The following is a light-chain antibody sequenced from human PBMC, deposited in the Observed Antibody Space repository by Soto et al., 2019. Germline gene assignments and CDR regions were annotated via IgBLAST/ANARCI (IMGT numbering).Light chain of an antibody. CDR1: QSVSNN. CDR2: FAS. Sequence: EIVMTQSPATLSVSPGERATLSCRASQSVSNNLAWYQQKPGQATRLLIYFASTRATGTPARFSGSGSGTEFTLTISSLQSEDFAVYYCQQYNKWPLTFGGGTKVETK. V-gene: IGKV3-15*01. CDR3: QQYNKWPLT. J-gene: IGKJ4*01.